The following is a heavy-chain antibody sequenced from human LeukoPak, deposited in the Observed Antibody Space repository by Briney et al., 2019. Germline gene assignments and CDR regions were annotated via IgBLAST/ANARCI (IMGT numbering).Heavy chain of an antibody. CDR3: ARGAITMVRGVIETSYYYYMDV. Sequence: SETLSLTCTVSGGSISSSSYYWGWFRQPPVKGLEWIGSIYYSGSTYYNPSLKSRVTISVDTSKNQFSLKLSSVTAADTAVYYCARGAITMVRGVIETSYYYYMDVWGKGTTVTISS. CDR2: IYYSGST. D-gene: IGHD3-10*01. J-gene: IGHJ6*03. CDR1: GGSISSSSYY. V-gene: IGHV4-39*07.